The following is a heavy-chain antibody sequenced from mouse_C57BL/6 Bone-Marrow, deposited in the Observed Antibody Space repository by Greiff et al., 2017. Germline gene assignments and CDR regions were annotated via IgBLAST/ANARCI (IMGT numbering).Heavy chain of an antibody. Sequence: VQLQESGAELVRPGTSVKVSCKASGYAFTNYLIEWVKQRPGQGLVWIGVINPGSGGTNYNEKFKGKATLTADKSSSTAYMQLSSLTSEDSAVXFCARGGTMGFAYWGQGTLVTVSA. CDR2: INPGSGGT. CDR3: ARGGTMGFAY. D-gene: IGHD1-1*02. V-gene: IGHV1-54*01. J-gene: IGHJ3*01. CDR1: GYAFTNYL.